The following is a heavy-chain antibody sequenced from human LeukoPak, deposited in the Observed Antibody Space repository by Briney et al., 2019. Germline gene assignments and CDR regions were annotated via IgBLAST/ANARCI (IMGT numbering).Heavy chain of an antibody. J-gene: IGHJ4*02. D-gene: IGHD3-10*01. CDR3: ARAPYYGSGSFDY. Sequence: PSETLSLTCTVSGGSISSGDYYWSWIRQPPGKGLEWIGYIYYSGSTYYNPSLKSRVTISVDTSKNQFSLKLSSVTAADTAVYYCARAPYYGSGSFDYWGQGTLVTVSS. CDR2: IYYSGST. V-gene: IGHV4-30-4*01. CDR1: GGSISSGDYY.